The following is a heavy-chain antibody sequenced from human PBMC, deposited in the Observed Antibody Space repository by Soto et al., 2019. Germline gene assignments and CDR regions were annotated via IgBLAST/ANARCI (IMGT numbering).Heavy chain of an antibody. Sequence: GESLKISCKGSGYSFTSYWIGWVRQMPGKGLEWMGIIYPGDSDTRYSPSFQGQVTISADKSISTAYLQWSSLKASDTAMYYCARLNSLRSGMEFSSFGINRWLPYYYYMDVWGKGTTVTVSS. CDR1: GYSFTSYW. V-gene: IGHV5-51*01. J-gene: IGHJ6*03. D-gene: IGHD5-12*01. CDR3: ARLNSLRSGMEFSSFGINRWLPYYYYMDV. CDR2: IYPGDSDT.